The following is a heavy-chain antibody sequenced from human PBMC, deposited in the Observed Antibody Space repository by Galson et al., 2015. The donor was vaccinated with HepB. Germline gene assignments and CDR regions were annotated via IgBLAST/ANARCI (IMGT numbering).Heavy chain of an antibody. CDR1: GFSFSTYW. CDR3: ARGGNYIGFSY. Sequence: SLRLSCAASGFSFSTYWMHWVRQAPGKGLVWVSRINMDGRTATYADSVKGRFTISRDNAKNTLYLEMNSLRAEDTAVYYCARGGNYIGFSYWGQGTLVAVSS. CDR2: INMDGRTA. J-gene: IGHJ4*02. V-gene: IGHV3-74*01. D-gene: IGHD5-12*01.